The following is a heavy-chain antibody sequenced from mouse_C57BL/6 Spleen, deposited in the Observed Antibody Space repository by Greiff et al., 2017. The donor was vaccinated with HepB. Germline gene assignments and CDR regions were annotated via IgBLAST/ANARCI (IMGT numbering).Heavy chain of an antibody. CDR2: IDPETGGT. CDR3: TSPQLGRYYVDY. CDR1: GYTFTDYE. D-gene: IGHD4-1*02. J-gene: IGHJ2*01. Sequence: VQLQQSGAELVRPGASVTLSCKASGYTFTDYEMHWVKQTPVHGLEWIGAIDPETGGTAYNQKFKGKAILTADKSSSTAYMELRSLTSEDSAVYYCTSPQLGRYYVDYWGQGTTLTVSS. V-gene: IGHV1-15*01.